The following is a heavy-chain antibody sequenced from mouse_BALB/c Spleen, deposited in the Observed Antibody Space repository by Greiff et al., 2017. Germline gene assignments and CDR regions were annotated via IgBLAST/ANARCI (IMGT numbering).Heavy chain of an antibody. Sequence: VQLQESGAGLVKPGASVKLSCKASGYTFTEYIIHWVKQRSGQGLEWIGWFYPGSGSIKYNEKFKDKATLTADKSSSTVYMELSRLTSEDSAVYFCARHEDDGYWFAYWGQGTLVTVSA. CDR2: FYPGSGSI. CDR1: GYTFTEYI. J-gene: IGHJ3*01. V-gene: IGHV1-62-2*01. D-gene: IGHD2-3*01. CDR3: ARHEDDGYWFAY.